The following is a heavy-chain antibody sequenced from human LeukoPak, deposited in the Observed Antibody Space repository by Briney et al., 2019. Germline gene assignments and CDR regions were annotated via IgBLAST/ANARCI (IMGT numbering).Heavy chain of an antibody. CDR2: IYYSGST. D-gene: IGHD3-9*01. CDR1: GGSISSYC. CDR3: ARHYYDILTGYTPFDY. V-gene: IGHV4-59*08. J-gene: IGHJ4*02. Sequence: SETLSLTCTVSGGSISSYCWSWIRQPPGKGLEWLGYIYYSGSTNYNPSLKSRVTISVDTSKNQFSLKLSSVTAADTAVYYCARHYYDILTGYTPFDYWGQGTLVTVSS.